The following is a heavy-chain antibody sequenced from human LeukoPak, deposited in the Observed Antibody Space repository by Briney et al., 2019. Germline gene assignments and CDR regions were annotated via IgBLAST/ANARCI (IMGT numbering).Heavy chain of an antibody. CDR1: GFTFSSYA. CDR2: ISYDGSNK. J-gene: IGHJ4*02. Sequence: GGSLTLSCAASGFTFSSYAMHWVRQAPGKGLEWVAVISYDGSNKYYADSVKGRFTISRDNSKNALYLQMNSLRAEDTAVYYCARAMVRGVHCDYWCQGTLATVS. V-gene: IGHV3-30*04. D-gene: IGHD3-10*01. CDR3: ARAMVRGVHCDY.